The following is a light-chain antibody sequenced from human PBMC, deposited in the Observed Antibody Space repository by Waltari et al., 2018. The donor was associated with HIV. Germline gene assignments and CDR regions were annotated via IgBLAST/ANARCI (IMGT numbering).Light chain of an antibody. CDR2: GAS. Sequence: EIVLTQSPGTLSLSPGERTTLSCRASQGVTSSFLSWYQQKPGQAPRRRIYGASSRATGIPDRFSGGESGTDFTLTVSRLEPEDFAVYYCQQYGSSPVTFGGGTKVDIK. CDR1: QGVTSSF. J-gene: IGKJ4*01. V-gene: IGKV3-20*01. CDR3: QQYGSSPVT.